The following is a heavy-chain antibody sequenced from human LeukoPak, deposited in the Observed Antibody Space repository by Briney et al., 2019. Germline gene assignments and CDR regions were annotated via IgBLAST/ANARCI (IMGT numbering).Heavy chain of an antibody. Sequence: SETLSLTCTVSGDSVSSDTSYWSWIRQPPGKGLEWLGYIDYSGRTDYNTSLKRRVSNSLGTSKNQLSLNLNSVTASDTAVYYCVRGYRNNWRFDYWGQGTLVTVSS. CDR3: VRGYRNNWRFDY. J-gene: IGHJ4*02. CDR1: GDSVSSDTSY. CDR2: IDYSGRT. D-gene: IGHD6-13*01. V-gene: IGHV4-61*01.